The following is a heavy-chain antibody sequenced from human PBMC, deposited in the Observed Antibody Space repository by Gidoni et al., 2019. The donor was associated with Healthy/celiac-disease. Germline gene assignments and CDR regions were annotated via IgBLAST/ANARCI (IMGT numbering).Heavy chain of an antibody. Sequence: QVQLQESGPGLVKPSGTLSLTCAVSGGSISSSNWWSWVRQPPGKGLEWIGDIYHSGSTNYNPSLKSRLTISVDKSKNQFSLKLSSVTAADTAVYYCARETMVREFDYWGQGTLVTVSS. CDR2: IYHSGST. D-gene: IGHD3-10*01. CDR3: ARETMVREFDY. J-gene: IGHJ4*02. V-gene: IGHV4-4*02. CDR1: GGSISSSNW.